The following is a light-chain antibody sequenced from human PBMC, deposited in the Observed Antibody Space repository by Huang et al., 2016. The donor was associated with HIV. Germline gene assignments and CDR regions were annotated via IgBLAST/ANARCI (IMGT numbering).Light chain of an antibody. CDR2: KVA. Sequence: LMTQSPLSLPVTLGQPASISCNSSRSLVYSDGNTYLNWFHQRPGQSPRLLIYKVAYRDSGVPDRFSGSGSGTDFTLKISRVEAEDFGVYSCMQGIHSSGCTFGQGTQVEIK. J-gene: IGKJ1*01. V-gene: IGKV2-30*01. CDR3: MQGIHSSGCT. CDR1: RSLVYSDGNTY.